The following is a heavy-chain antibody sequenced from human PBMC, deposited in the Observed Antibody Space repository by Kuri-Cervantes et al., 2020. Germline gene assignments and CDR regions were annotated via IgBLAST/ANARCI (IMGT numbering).Heavy chain of an antibody. D-gene: IGHD1-14*01. J-gene: IGHJ5*02. CDR2: IYSGGST. CDR3: VRGGRGISTT. Sequence: GGSLRLSCAASGFTFSSYSMNWVRQAPGEGLEWVSIIYSGGSTYYTESVKGRFTISRHDSKNTLSLQMSRLRIEDAAVYYCVRGGRGISTTWGQGSRVTVSS. CDR1: GFTFSSYS. V-gene: IGHV3-53*04.